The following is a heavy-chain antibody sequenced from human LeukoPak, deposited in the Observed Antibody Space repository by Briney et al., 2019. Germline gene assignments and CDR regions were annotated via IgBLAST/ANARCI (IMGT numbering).Heavy chain of an antibody. D-gene: IGHD3-10*01. Sequence: ASVKVSCKASGYTFTSYGISWVRQAPGQGLEWMGWISAYNGNTNYAQKLQGRVTMTTDTSTSTAYMEVRSLRSDDTAVYYCAREGTKLPWFGEVRITRYYYYYMDVWGKGTTVTISS. V-gene: IGHV1-18*01. CDR3: AREGTKLPWFGEVRITRYYYYYMDV. CDR2: ISAYNGNT. J-gene: IGHJ6*03. CDR1: GYTFTSYG.